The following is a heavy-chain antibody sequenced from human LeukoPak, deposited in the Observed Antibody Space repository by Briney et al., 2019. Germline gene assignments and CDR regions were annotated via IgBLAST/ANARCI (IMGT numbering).Heavy chain of an antibody. Sequence: GGSVRLSCAASGVIVIRNFMSWVRQAPGKGLQWGAIMYAGGTTDYSESVRGRLYISRDTSNNTLSLQMNSLRAEDTAVYYCARGSGSGWPLDRWGQGTLVTVSS. V-gene: IGHV3-53*01. D-gene: IGHD6-19*01. J-gene: IGHJ5*02. CDR3: ARGSGSGWPLDR. CDR2: MYAGGTT. CDR1: GVIVIRNF.